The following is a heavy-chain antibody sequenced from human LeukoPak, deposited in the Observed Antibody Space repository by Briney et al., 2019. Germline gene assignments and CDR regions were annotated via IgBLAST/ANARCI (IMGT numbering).Heavy chain of an antibody. CDR2: ISSSGSSI. V-gene: IGHV3-48*03. D-gene: IGHD4-17*01. Sequence: GGSLRLSCAASGFTFSSYEMNWVRQAPGKGLEWVSYISSSGSSIYYADSVKGRFTISRDNAKNSLYLQMNRLRAEDTAIYYCARDENGDFSFDCWGQGTLVTVSS. CDR3: ARDENGDFSFDC. J-gene: IGHJ4*02. CDR1: GFTFSSYE.